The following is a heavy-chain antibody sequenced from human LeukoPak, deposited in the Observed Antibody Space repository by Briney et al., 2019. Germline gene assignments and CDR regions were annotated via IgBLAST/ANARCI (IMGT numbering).Heavy chain of an antibody. CDR1: GFSFSSYT. J-gene: IGHJ4*02. D-gene: IGHD3-22*01. CDR3: AKDGDFYDTNGYSSWFDY. V-gene: IGHV3-23*01. Sequence: GGSLRLSCAASGFSFSSYTMSWVRQSPGKGLEWVAAISAGGDSTYYADSVQGRITISRDNSKDTLHLQMNSLRAEDTAVYYCAKDGDFYDTNGYSSWFDYWGQGTLVTVSS. CDR2: ISAGGDST.